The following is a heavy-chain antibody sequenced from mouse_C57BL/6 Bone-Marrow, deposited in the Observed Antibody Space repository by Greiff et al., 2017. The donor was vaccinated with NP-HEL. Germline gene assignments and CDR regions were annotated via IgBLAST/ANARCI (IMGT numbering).Heavy chain of an antibody. D-gene: IGHD3-2*02. CDR2: IDPSDSYT. V-gene: IGHV1-69*01. CDR3: ARRRQLRLFFDY. Sequence: QVQLQQPGAELVMPGASVKLSCKASGYTFTSYWMHWVKQRPGQGLEWIGEIDPSDSYTNYNQKFKGKSTLTVDKSSSTAYMQLSSLTSEDSAVDYCARRRQLRLFFDYWGQGTTLTVSS. J-gene: IGHJ2*01. CDR1: GYTFTSYW.